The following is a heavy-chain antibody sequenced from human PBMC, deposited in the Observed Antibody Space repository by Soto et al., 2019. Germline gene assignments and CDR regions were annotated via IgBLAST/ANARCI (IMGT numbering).Heavy chain of an antibody. V-gene: IGHV4-34*01. J-gene: IGHJ4*02. CDR2: INHSGNT. Sequence: PSETLSLTCAVYGGSLSGYYWGWIRQPPGKALEWLGEINHSGNTNYNPSLKSRVTISVDTSKNQLFLNLSSVTAADTAMYYCARHHVRGRTIAGAAEFWGQGTLVTVSS. CDR1: GGSLSGYY. D-gene: IGHD1-26*01. CDR3: ARHHVRGRTIAGAAEF.